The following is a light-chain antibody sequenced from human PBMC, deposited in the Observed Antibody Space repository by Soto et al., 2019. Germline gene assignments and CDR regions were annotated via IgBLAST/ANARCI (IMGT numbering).Light chain of an antibody. CDR2: DAF. CDR3: QQYNSPLT. CDR1: QSISSW. J-gene: IGKJ4*01. Sequence: DIQMTQSPSTLSASVGDRVTITCRASQSISSWLAWYQQKPGKAPKLLIYDAFSLESVVPSRFSGSGSGTEFTLTISSLQPDDFATYYCQQYNSPLTFGGGTKV. V-gene: IGKV1-5*01.